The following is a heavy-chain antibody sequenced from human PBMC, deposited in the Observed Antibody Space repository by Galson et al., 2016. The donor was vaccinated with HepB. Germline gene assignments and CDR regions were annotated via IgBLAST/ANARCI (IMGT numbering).Heavy chain of an antibody. D-gene: IGHD3-16*01. Sequence: SLRLSCAASGFIFSSYSMSWVRQAPGKGLEWVSCITSSNSYIDYADSVKGRFTISRDNAENSLFLQMNSLRAEDTAVYYCARMGGLKLIDYWGQGTLVTVSS. CDR1: GFIFSSYS. V-gene: IGHV3-21*01. J-gene: IGHJ4*02. CDR3: ARMGGLKLIDY. CDR2: ITSSNSYI.